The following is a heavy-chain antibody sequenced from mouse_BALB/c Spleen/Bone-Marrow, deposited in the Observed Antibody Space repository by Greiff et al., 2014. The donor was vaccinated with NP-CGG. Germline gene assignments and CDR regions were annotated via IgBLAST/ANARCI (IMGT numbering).Heavy chain of an antibody. J-gene: IGHJ4*01. D-gene: IGHD2-4*01. CDR2: INPSSGYT. CDR1: GYTFTYYT. CDR3: VRENYDYDGDAMDY. Sequence: QVQLQQPAAELARPGASVKMSCMTSGYTFTYYTMHWVKQRPGQGLEWIGYINPSSGYTDYNQKFKDKTTLTTDKSSSTAYLQLSSLTSEDSAVYYCVRENYDYDGDAMDYWGQGTSVTVSS. V-gene: IGHV1-4*02.